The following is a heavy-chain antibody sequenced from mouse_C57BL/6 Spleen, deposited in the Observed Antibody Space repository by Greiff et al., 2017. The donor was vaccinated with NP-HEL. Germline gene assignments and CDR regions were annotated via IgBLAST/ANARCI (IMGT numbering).Heavy chain of an antibody. V-gene: IGHV1-55*01. CDR1: GYTFTSYW. CDR3: ARFPYDYDPYAMDY. D-gene: IGHD2-4*01. Sequence: VQLQQPGAELVKPGASVKMSCKASGYTFTSYWITWVKQRPGQGLEWIGDIYPGSGSTNYNEKFKSKATLTVDTSSSTAYMQLSSLTSEDSAVYYCARFPYDYDPYAMDYWGQGTSVTVSS. J-gene: IGHJ4*01. CDR2: IYPGSGST.